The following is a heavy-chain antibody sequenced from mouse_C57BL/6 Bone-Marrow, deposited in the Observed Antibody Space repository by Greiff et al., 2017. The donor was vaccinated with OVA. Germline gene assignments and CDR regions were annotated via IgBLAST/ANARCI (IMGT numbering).Heavy chain of an antibody. CDR2: ISNGGGST. D-gene: IGHD1-1*01. J-gene: IGHJ4*01. Sequence: EVQGVESGGGLVQPGGSLKLSCAASGFTFSDYYMYWVRQTPEKRLEWVAYISNGGGSTYYPDTVKGRFTISRDNAKNTLYLQMSRLKSEDTAMYYCASNFITTVVAAVDYWGQGTSVTVSS. V-gene: IGHV5-12*01. CDR1: GFTFSDYY. CDR3: ASNFITTVVAAVDY.